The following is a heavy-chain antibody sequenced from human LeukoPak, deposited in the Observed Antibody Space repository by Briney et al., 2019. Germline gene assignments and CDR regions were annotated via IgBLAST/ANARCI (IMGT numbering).Heavy chain of an antibody. V-gene: IGHV4-39*07. CDR2: ISYSGST. J-gene: IGHJ4*02. CDR1: GGSITDTYY. CDR3: AREDQAPSWDY. Sequence: SETLSLTCSVSGGSITDTYYWGWIRQPPGKGLECIGIISYSGSTYYSSSLQSRVTISVDTSKNQLSLRLNSVTAADTAVYYCAREDQAPSWDYWGQGTLVTVSS.